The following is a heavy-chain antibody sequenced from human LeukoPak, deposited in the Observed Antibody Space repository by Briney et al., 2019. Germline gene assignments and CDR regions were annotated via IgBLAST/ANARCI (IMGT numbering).Heavy chain of an antibody. CDR1: GFTVSSNY. V-gene: IGHV3-53*01. CDR3: ARAGGPGSYSGMDV. CDR2: IDSCGST. J-gene: IGHJ6*02. D-gene: IGHD3-10*01. Sequence: SGGSLTLFCAASGFTVSSNYMSWVRQARGKGLEWFSVIDSCGSTYFPDSVKGRFTISRDNCKNTLYIQMNSLRAEDTAVYYCARAGGPGSYSGMDVWGQGTTLTVSS.